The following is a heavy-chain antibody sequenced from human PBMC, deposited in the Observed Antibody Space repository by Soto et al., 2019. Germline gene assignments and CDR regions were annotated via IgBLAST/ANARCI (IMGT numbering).Heavy chain of an antibody. J-gene: IGHJ4*02. D-gene: IGHD3-16*01. CDR2: ISYSGST. V-gene: IGHV4-59*01. Sequence: SVTMSLTCTVAGGNIISYCWSWIRQTPGKGLEWIGCISYSGSTDYNPSLKSRVTISVDMSKKQFSLELNSVSAADTAIYYCASGALRTAPYNWGQGILVTVS. CDR3: ASGALRTAPYN. CDR1: GGNIISYC.